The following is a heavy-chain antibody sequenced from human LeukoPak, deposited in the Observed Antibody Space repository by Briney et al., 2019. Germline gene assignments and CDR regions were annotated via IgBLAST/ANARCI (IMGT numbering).Heavy chain of an antibody. Sequence: GGSLTLSCGAPDSNIGTYAVTWLRQLTGKGLDGVSGWSGGGISTYYARSMKGRFTISRVTFKSTFYLEMNSLGADDEALYYCAKDRISGEGGAARILDYWGQGILVTVS. D-gene: IGHD6-6*01. CDR2: WSGGGIST. J-gene: IGHJ4*02. CDR3: AKDRISGEGGAARILDY. CDR1: DSNIGTYA. V-gene: IGHV3-23*01.